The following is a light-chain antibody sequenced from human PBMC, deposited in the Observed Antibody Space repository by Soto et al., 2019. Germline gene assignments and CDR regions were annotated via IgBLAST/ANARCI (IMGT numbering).Light chain of an antibody. CDR3: QQYNNWPPGT. V-gene: IGKV3-15*01. CDR1: QSVSSN. J-gene: IGKJ1*01. Sequence: EIVMTQSPATLSVSPGERATLSCRASQSVSSNLAWYQHKPGQAPRLLIYGASTRATGIPARFIGSGSETEFTLTISSLQSEDFAVYHCQQYNNWPPGTFGQGTRVEIK. CDR2: GAS.